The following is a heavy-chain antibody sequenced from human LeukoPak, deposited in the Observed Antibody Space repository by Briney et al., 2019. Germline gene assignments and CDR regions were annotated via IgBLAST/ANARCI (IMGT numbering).Heavy chain of an antibody. J-gene: IGHJ4*02. Sequence: SETLSLTCTVSGGSISSYYWSWIRQPPGKGLEWIGYIYYSGSTNYNPSPKSRVTISVDTSKNQFSLKLSSVTAADTAVYYCARQDYDFWSGYYGYWGQGTLVTVSS. CDR2: IYYSGST. D-gene: IGHD3-3*01. CDR3: ARQDYDFWSGYYGY. CDR1: GGSISSYY. V-gene: IGHV4-59*01.